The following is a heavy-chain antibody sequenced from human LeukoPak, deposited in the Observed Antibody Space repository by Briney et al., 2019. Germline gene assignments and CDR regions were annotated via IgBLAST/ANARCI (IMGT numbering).Heavy chain of an antibody. J-gene: IGHJ4*02. CDR2: IYYSGST. Sequence: PSETLSLTCTVSGGSISSSCYYWGWIRQPPGKGLEWIGSIYYSGSTYYNPSLKSRVTISVDTSKNQFSLKLSSVTAADTAVYYCARVTYYYDSSGYTRIPYLDYWGQGTLVTVSS. CDR1: GGSISSSCYY. CDR3: ARVTYYYDSSGYTRIPYLDY. D-gene: IGHD3-22*01. V-gene: IGHV4-39*01.